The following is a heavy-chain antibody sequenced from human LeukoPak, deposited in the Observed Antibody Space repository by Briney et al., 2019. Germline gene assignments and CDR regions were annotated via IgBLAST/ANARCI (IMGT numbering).Heavy chain of an antibody. CDR2: INPHSGGT. D-gene: IGHD3-9*01. CDR3: ARGDILTGYYQPPYYYYYGMDV. J-gene: IGHJ6*02. Sequence: GASVKVSCKASGYTFTGYYMHWVRQAPGQGLEWMGWINPHSGGTNYAQKFQGRVTMTRDTSISTAYMELSRLRSDDTAVYYCARGDILTGYYQPPYYYYYGMDVWGQGTTVTVSS. V-gene: IGHV1-2*02. CDR1: GYTFTGYY.